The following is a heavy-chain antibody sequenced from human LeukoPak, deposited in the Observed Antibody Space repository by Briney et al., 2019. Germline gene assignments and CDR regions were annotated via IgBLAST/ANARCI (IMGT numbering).Heavy chain of an antibody. J-gene: IGHJ4*02. V-gene: IGHV3-53*01. Sequence: GGSLRLSCAASGLTVSSKYMSWVRQAPGKGLEWVSVMYNNGNTHYADSVKGRFTISRGNVKNMLYLQMNSLRPEDTAVYYCARVGGDRVAYWGQGTLVTVSS. D-gene: IGHD4-17*01. CDR2: MYNNGNT. CDR1: GLTVSSKY. CDR3: ARVGGDRVAY.